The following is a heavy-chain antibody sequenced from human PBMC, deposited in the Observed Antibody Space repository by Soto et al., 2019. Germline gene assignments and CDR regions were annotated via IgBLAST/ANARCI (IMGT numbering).Heavy chain of an antibody. CDR1: GFTVSNAW. CDR2: IXSKANGGTT. D-gene: IGHD3-10*01. Sequence: EVQLVESGGGLVKPGGSLRLSCAASGFTVSNAWMSWVRQAPGKGLEWVGRIXSKANGGTTDYPAPVTGRFAISRDDSKNTLYLQMNSLKTEDTAVYYCSREGRLLWFGELTDYWGQGTLVTVSS. J-gene: IGHJ4*02. V-gene: IGHV3-15*01. CDR3: SREGRLLWFGELTDY.